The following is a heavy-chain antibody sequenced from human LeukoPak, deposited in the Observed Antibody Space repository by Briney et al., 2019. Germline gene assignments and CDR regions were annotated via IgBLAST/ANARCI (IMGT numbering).Heavy chain of an antibody. CDR3: ARHDPYCSGGSRCFDY. CDR2: IYPGDSDT. D-gene: IGHD2-15*01. Sequence: GESLRISCKGSGYSFTSYWIGWVRQMPGKGLEWMGIIYPGDSDTRYSPSFQGQVTISADKSISTAYLQWSSLKASDTAMYYCARHDPYCSGGSRCFDYWGQGTLVTVSS. V-gene: IGHV5-51*01. CDR1: GYSFTSYW. J-gene: IGHJ4*02.